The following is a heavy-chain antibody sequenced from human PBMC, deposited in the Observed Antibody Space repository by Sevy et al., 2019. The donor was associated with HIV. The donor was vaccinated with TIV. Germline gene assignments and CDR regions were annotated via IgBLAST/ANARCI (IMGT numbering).Heavy chain of an antibody. D-gene: IGHD2-8*01. V-gene: IGHV3-30-3*01. CDR1: GFTFSSYA. CDR3: ARDLMVYAIAYYFDY. J-gene: IGHJ4*02. CDR2: ISYDGSNN. Sequence: GGSLRLSCAASGFTFSSYAMHWVRQAPGKGLEWVAVISYDGSNNYYADSVKGRFTISRDNSKKTLYLQLNSLRAEDMAVYYCARDLMVYAIAYYFDYWGQGTLVTVSS.